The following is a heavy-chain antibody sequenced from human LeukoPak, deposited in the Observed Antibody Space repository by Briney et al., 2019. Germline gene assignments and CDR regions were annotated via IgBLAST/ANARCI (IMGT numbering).Heavy chain of an antibody. Sequence: DSVKGRFTISRDNSKNTLYLQMNSLRAEDTAVYYCARAPTTVTKYTLPYYYYGMDVWGQGTTVTVSS. D-gene: IGHD4-17*01. J-gene: IGHJ6*02. V-gene: IGHV3-30*07. CDR3: ARAPTTVTKYTLPYYYYGMDV.